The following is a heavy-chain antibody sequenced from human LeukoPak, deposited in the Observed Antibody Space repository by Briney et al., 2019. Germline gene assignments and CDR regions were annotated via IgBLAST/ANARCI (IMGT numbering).Heavy chain of an antibody. CDR1: GYTFTGYY. CDR2: INPNCGGT. J-gene: IGHJ3*02. Sequence: ASVKVSCKASGYTFTGYYMHWVRQAPGQGLEWVGWINPNCGGTNYAQKFQGRVTMTRDTSISTAYMELSRLRSDDTAVYYCATLGYCSSTSCYRTSAFDIWGQGTMVTVSS. D-gene: IGHD2-2*02. CDR3: ATLGYCSSTSCYRTSAFDI. V-gene: IGHV1-2*02.